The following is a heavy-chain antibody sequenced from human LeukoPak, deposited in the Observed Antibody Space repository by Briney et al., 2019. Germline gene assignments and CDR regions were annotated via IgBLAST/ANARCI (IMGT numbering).Heavy chain of an antibody. CDR2: INPNTNGI. CDR1: GYTISDYF. V-gene: IGHV1-2*02. Sequence: ASVKVSCKASGYTISDYFMHWVRQAPGQGLEWMGWINPNTNGINYAQKFQGRVIMTRDTSINTAYMELSSLRSEDTAVYYCARDPLYWGQGTLVTVSS. J-gene: IGHJ4*02. CDR3: ARDPLY.